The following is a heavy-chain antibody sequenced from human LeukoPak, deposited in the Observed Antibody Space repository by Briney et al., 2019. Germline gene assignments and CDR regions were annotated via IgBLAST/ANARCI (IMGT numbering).Heavy chain of an antibody. CDR1: GYSISSGYY. D-gene: IGHD6-6*01. V-gene: IGHV4-38-2*02. CDR3: ARENSKYSSSGTFDH. J-gene: IGHJ4*02. Sequence: SETLSLTCTVSGYSISSGYYWGWIRQPPGKGLEWIGSIYHSGSTYYNPSLKSRVTISVDTSKNQFSLKLSSVTAADTAVYYCARENSKYSSSGTFDHWGQGTLVTVSS. CDR2: IYHSGST.